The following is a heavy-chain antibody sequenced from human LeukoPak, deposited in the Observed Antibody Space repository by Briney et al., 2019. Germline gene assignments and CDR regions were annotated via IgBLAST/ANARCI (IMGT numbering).Heavy chain of an antibody. CDR3: ASRVNTAMVTTPFDY. J-gene: IGHJ4*02. D-gene: IGHD5-18*01. Sequence: PSETLSLTCAVYGGSFSGYYWSWIRQPPGKGLEWIGEINHSGSTNYNPSLKSRVAISVDTSKNQFSPKLSSVTAADTAVYYCASRVNTAMVTTPFDYWGQGTLVTVSS. CDR2: INHSGST. V-gene: IGHV4-34*01. CDR1: GGSFSGYY.